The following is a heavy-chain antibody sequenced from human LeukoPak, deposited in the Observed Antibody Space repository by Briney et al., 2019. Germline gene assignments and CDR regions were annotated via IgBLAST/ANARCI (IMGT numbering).Heavy chain of an antibody. V-gene: IGHV4-59*01. Sequence: PSETLSLTCTVSGGSISSYYWSWIRQPPGEGLEWIGYIYYSGSTNYNPSLKSRVTISVDTSKSQFSLKLSSVTAADTAVYYCAREGSSGSYYDYWGQGTLVTVSS. D-gene: IGHD1-26*01. J-gene: IGHJ4*02. CDR1: GGSISSYY. CDR2: IYYSGST. CDR3: AREGSSGSYYDY.